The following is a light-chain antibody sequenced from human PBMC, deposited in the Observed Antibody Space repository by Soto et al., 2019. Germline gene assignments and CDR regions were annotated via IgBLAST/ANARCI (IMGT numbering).Light chain of an antibody. Sequence: QSALTQPASVSGSPGQSITISCTGTSSDVGSYNLVSWYQQHPGKAPKLMIYDGSKRPSGVSYRFSGSKSGNTASLTISGLQAEDEAEYYCCSYAGSSTLVFGGGTKLTVL. CDR2: DGS. CDR3: CSYAGSSTLV. CDR1: SSDVGSYNL. J-gene: IGLJ2*01. V-gene: IGLV2-23*01.